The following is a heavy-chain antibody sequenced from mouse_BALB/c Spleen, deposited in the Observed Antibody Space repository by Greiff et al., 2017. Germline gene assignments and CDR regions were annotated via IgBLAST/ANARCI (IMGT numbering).Heavy chain of an antibody. CDR2: INPGSSTI. Sequence: EVKLQESGGGLVQPGGSLNLSCAASGFDFSRYWMSWARQAPGKGQEWIGEINPGSSTINYTPSLKDKFIISIDNAKNTLYLQMSKMRSEDTALYYCARNKAKDAMDYWGQGTSVTVSS. J-gene: IGHJ4*01. CDR1: GFDFSRYW. CDR3: ARNKAKDAMDY. V-gene: IGHV4-2*02. D-gene: IGHD3-2*02.